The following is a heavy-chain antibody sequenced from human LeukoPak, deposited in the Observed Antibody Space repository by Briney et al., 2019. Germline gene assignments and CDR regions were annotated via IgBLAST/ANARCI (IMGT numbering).Heavy chain of an antibody. CDR2: INQDASTK. CDR3: ARDQGGSLDY. CDR1: GFTFRNTW. Sequence: PGGSLRLSCAASGFTFRNTWMAWVRQAPGKGLEWVANINQDASTKQYVDSVKGRFTISRDNAKNSLYLQMNSLRADDTAIYYCARDQGGSLDYWGQGTLVTVSA. D-gene: IGHD1-26*01. J-gene: IGHJ4*02. V-gene: IGHV3-7*01.